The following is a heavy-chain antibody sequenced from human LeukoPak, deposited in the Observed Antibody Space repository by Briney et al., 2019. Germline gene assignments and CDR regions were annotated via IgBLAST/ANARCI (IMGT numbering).Heavy chain of an antibody. CDR3: ARDPLYCSSTSCPAGTYYGMDV. CDR2: INPSGGST. V-gene: IGHV1-46*01. CDR1: GYTFTSYY. D-gene: IGHD2-2*01. Sequence: ASVKVSCKASGYTFTSYYMHWVRQAPGQGLEWMGIINPSGGSTSYAQKFQGRVTMTRDTSTSTVYMELSSLRSEDTAVYYCARDPLYCSSTSCPAGTYYGMDVWGQGTTVTVSS. J-gene: IGHJ6*02.